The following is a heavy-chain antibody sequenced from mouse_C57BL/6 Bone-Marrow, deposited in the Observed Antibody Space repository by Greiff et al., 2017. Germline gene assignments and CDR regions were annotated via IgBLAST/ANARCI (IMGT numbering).Heavy chain of an antibody. CDR3: ASYGDSDYFDY. CDR2: INPSSGYT. Sequence: QVQLQQSGAELAKPGASVKLSCKASGYTFTSYWMHWVKQRPGQGLEWIGYINPSSGYTKYNQKFKDKATLTADKSSSPAYMQLISLTYEDSAVYYCASYGDSDYFDYWGQGTTLTVTS. V-gene: IGHV1-7*01. D-gene: IGHD2-13*01. J-gene: IGHJ2*01. CDR1: GYTFTSYW.